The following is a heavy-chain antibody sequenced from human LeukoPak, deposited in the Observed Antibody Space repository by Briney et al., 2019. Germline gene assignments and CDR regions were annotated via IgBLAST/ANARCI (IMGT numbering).Heavy chain of an antibody. J-gene: IGHJ4*02. D-gene: IGHD2-2*01. Sequence: PGGSLRLSCAASGFTFSSYGMHWVRQAPGKGLEWVAVISYDGSNKYYADSVKGRFTISRDNSKNTPYLQMNSLRAEDTAVYYCAKGVVPAASPSFFDYWGQGTLVTVSS. V-gene: IGHV3-30*18. CDR2: ISYDGSNK. CDR3: AKGVVPAASPSFFDY. CDR1: GFTFSSYG.